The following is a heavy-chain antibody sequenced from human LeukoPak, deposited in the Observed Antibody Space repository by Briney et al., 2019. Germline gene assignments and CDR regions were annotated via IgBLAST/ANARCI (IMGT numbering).Heavy chain of an antibody. D-gene: IGHD6-13*01. V-gene: IGHV3-30-3*01. Sequence: GGSLRLSCAASGFTFSSYAMHWVRQAPGKGLEWVAVISYDGSNKYYADSVKGRFTISRDNSKNTLYLQMNSLRAEDTAVYYCARILEEYSSSDWGQGTLVTVSS. CDR2: ISYDGSNK. CDR3: ARILEEYSSSD. J-gene: IGHJ4*02. CDR1: GFTFSSYA.